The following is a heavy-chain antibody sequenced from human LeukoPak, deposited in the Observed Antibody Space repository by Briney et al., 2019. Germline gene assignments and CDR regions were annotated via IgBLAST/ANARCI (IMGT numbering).Heavy chain of an antibody. CDR2: IYPGDSDT. D-gene: IGHD1-26*01. CDR3: ARLTSSGSYQFDY. Sequence: GESLQISCKGSGYSFTSYWIAWVRQMPGKGLEWMGIIYPGDSDTRYSPSFQGQVTISADKSTSTAYLQWSSLRASDTAMYYCARLTSSGSYQFDYWGQGTLVTVSS. J-gene: IGHJ4*02. CDR1: GYSFTSYW. V-gene: IGHV5-51*01.